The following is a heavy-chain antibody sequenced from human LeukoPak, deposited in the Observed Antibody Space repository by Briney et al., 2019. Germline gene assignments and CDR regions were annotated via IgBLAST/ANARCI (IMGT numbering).Heavy chain of an antibody. Sequence: GGSLRLSCAASGFTFSSYSMNWVRQAPGKGLEWVSYISSSSSTTHYADSVKGRFTISRDNAKNSLYLQMNSLRAEDTAVYYCARAGNLNYYYGMDVWGQGTTVTVSS. V-gene: IGHV3-48*01. D-gene: IGHD6-13*01. J-gene: IGHJ6*02. CDR2: ISSSSSTT. CDR3: ARAGNLNYYYGMDV. CDR1: GFTFSSYS.